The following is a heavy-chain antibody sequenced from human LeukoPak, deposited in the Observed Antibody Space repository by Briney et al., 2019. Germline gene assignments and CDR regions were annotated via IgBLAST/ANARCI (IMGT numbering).Heavy chain of an antibody. D-gene: IGHD6-19*01. CDR2: ISSTSSTI. J-gene: IGHJ4*02. CDR1: GFTFSSYS. CDR3: ARGRQWLDL. V-gene: IGHV3-48*04. Sequence: TGGSLRLSCAASGFTFSSYSMNWVRQAPGKGLEWVSYISSTSSTIYYADSVKGRFTISRDNAKNSLYLQMNSLRAEDMAVYYCARGRQWLDLWGQGTLVTVSS.